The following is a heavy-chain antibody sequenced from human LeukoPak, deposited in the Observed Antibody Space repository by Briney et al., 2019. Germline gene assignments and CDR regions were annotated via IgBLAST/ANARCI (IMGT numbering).Heavy chain of an antibody. CDR1: GYNSPAYF. V-gene: IGHV1-2*06. D-gene: IGHD2-2*01. J-gene: IGHJ4*02. Sequence: ASVKVSCKAAGYNSPAYFIHWVRQAPGQGLEWMGRINPNGGDTNYAQKFQGRVTMAGDTSISTAYMELSSLMSDDTAVYYCARVGFTTSWSNFDYWGQGTLVTVSS. CDR2: INPNGGDT. CDR3: ARVGFTTSWSNFDY.